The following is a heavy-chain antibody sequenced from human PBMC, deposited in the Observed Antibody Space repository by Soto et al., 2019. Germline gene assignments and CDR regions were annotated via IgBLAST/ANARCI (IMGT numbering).Heavy chain of an antibody. J-gene: IGHJ4*02. D-gene: IGHD5-12*01. CDR3: ARDAQDSGATSPDY. V-gene: IGHV3-33*01. CDR2: IWYDGSNK. CDR1: GFTFSSYG. Sequence: GGSLRLSCAASGFTFSSYGMHWVRQAPGKGLEWVAVIWYDGSNKYYADSVKGRFTISRDNSKNTLYLQMNSLRAEDTAVYYCARDAQDSGATSPDYWGQGTLVTVSS.